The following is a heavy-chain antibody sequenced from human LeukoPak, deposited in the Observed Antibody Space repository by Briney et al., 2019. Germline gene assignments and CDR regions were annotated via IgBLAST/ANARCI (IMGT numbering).Heavy chain of an antibody. CDR3: ARHGPMLLLRANWFDP. J-gene: IGHJ5*02. Sequence: SETLSLTCTVSGGSISSGSYYWGWIRQPPGKGLEWIGSIYYSGSTYYNPSLKSRVTISVDTSKNQFSLKLSSVTAADTAVYYCARHGPMLLLRANWFDPWGQGTLVTVSS. CDR1: GGSISSGSYY. CDR2: IYYSGST. V-gene: IGHV4-39*01. D-gene: IGHD3-22*01.